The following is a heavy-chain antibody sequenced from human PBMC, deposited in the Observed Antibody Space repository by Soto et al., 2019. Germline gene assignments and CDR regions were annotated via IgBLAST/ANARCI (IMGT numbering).Heavy chain of an antibody. CDR1: GDTFTDYY. D-gene: IGHD5-12*01. CDR3: ARESGGATAPLDYYYFYMDV. J-gene: IGHJ6*03. Sequence: QVQLVQSGAEVKKPGASVTVSCRSSGDTFTDYYMHWVRQAPGQGLEGMGWINPNSGVTKYAQKCQGRVTLTRDTSIRTVDMQLSRLRSDGTAVYYWARESGGATAPLDYYYFYMDVWGTGTTVTVSS. CDR2: INPNSGVT. V-gene: IGHV1-2*02.